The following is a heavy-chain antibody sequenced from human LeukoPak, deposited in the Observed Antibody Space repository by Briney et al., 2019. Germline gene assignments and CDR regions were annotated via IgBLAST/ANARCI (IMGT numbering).Heavy chain of an antibody. J-gene: IGHJ4*02. Sequence: SETLSLTCTVSGGSTSSSNYYWGWIRQPPGKGLEWIGGIHYSGNTYYNPSLKSRVTISVDTSKNQFSLKLSSVTAADTAIYYCARLGAGPTYYDFWSGYSSFYFDYWGQGTLVTVSS. CDR3: ARLGAGPTYYDFWSGYSSFYFDY. CDR1: GGSTSSSNYY. V-gene: IGHV4-39*01. CDR2: IHYSGNT. D-gene: IGHD3-3*01.